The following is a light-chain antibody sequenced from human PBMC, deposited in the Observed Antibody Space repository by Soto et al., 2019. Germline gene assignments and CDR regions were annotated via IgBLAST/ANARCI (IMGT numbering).Light chain of an antibody. Sequence: DIQMTQSPSTLSAYVGDRVTITCRASQSIHSWLAWYQHKPGEAPKLLIYKAYSLESGVPSRFSGSGSGTEFTLSISTLQLEDFASYYCLEYNSHSWMVGQETRVELK. V-gene: IGKV1-5*03. J-gene: IGKJ1*01. CDR3: LEYNSHSWM. CDR1: QSIHSW. CDR2: KAY.